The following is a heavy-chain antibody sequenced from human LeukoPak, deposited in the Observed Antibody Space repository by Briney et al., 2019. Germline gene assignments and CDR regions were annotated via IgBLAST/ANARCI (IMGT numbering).Heavy chain of an antibody. CDR1: GYSFISNW. J-gene: IGHJ3*02. Sequence: GESLKISCKGSGYSFISNWIGWVRQMPGKGLEWMGIIYPDDSDIRYSPSFQGQVTISADKSISTAYLQWSSLKASDTAMYYCASSSNNHIPDAFDIWGQGTMVTVSS. D-gene: IGHD2-2*01. CDR2: IYPDDSDI. CDR3: ASSSNNHIPDAFDI. V-gene: IGHV5-51*01.